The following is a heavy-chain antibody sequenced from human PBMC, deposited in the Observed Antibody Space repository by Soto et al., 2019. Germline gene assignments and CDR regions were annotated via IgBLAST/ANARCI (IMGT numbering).Heavy chain of an antibody. Sequence: PSETLSLTCTVSGGSISSYYWSWIRQPPGKGLEWIGYIYYSGSTNYNPSPKSRVTISVDTSKNQFSLKLSSVTAADTAVYYCARAGAATLSDYWGQGTLVTVSS. CDR1: GGSISSYY. J-gene: IGHJ4*02. V-gene: IGHV4-59*01. D-gene: IGHD2-15*01. CDR2: IYYSGST. CDR3: ARAGAATLSDY.